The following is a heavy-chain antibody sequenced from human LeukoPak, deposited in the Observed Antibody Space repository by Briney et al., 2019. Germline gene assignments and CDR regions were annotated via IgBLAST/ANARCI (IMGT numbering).Heavy chain of an antibody. J-gene: IGHJ4*02. CDR3: ARSCGGDCPFDY. CDR1: GGSLSSYY. CDR2: IYYSGST. Sequence: PSGTLSLTCTVSGGSLSSYYWSWIRQPPGKGLEWIGYIYYSGSTNYNPSLKSRVTISVDTSKNQFSLKLSSVTAADTAVYYCARSCGGDCPFDYWGQGTLVTVSS. D-gene: IGHD2-21*01. V-gene: IGHV4-59*01.